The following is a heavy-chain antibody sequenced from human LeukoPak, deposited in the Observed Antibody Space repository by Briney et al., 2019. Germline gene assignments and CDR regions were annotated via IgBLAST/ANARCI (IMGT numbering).Heavy chain of an antibody. CDR1: GGSISSSSYY. CDR2: IYYSGST. J-gene: IGHJ4*02. D-gene: IGHD2-21*02. Sequence: PSETLSLTCTVSGGSISSSSYYWGWIRQPPGKGLEWIGSIYYSGSTYYNPSLKSRVTISVDTSKNQFSLKLSSVTAADTAVYYCARATCGGDCSRGYYFDYWGQGTLVTVSS. V-gene: IGHV4-39*01. CDR3: ARATCGGDCSRGYYFDY.